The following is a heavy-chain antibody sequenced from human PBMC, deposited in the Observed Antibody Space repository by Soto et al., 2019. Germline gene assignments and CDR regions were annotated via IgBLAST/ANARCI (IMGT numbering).Heavy chain of an antibody. Sequence: QVQLVQSGAEVKKPGASVKVSCKASGYTFTSYDINWVRQATGQGLEWMGWMNPNSGNTGYAQKFQGRVTMTRNTSISTAYMELSSLRSEDTAVYYCARGPYCSGGSCYSHYYYYYMDVWGKGTTVTVSS. CDR2: MNPNSGNT. D-gene: IGHD2-15*01. CDR1: GYTFTSYD. CDR3: ARGPYCSGGSCYSHYYYYYMDV. V-gene: IGHV1-8*01. J-gene: IGHJ6*03.